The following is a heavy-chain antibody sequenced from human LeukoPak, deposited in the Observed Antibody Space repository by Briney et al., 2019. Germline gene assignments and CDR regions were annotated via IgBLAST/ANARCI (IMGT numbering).Heavy chain of an antibody. CDR3: AKDIAASGLPRIFDF. J-gene: IGHJ4*02. CDR2: VSGSGGRGAT. Sequence: GGSLRLSCEASGFTFGTHVMNWVRQVPGKGPEWVSSVSGSGGRGATYYRDSVKGRFTISRDNSKNTVFLQMNGLSADDTAVYYCAKDIAASGLPRIFDFWGQGILVTVSS. D-gene: IGHD6-13*01. V-gene: IGHV3-23*01. CDR1: GFTFGTHV.